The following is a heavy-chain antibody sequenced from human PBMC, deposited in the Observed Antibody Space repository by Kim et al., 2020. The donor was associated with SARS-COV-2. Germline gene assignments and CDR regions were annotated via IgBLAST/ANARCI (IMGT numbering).Heavy chain of an antibody. J-gene: IGHJ4*02. Sequence: SETLSLTCAVYGGSFSGYYWSWIRQPPGKGLEWIGEINHSGSTNYNPSLKSRVTISVDTSKNQFSLKLSSVTAADTAVYYCARTPIYYDSSGYYYVLGKERQGFDYWGQGTLVTVSS. CDR3: ARTPIYYDSSGYYYVLGKERQGFDY. CDR1: GGSFSGYY. CDR2: INHSGST. D-gene: IGHD3-22*01. V-gene: IGHV4-34*01.